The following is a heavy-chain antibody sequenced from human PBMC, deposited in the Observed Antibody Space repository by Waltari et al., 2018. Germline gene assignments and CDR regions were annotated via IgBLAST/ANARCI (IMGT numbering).Heavy chain of an antibody. V-gene: IGHV3-23*01. Sequence: EVQLLESGGGLVQPWGSLRLSCAASGFTFSSYAMSWVRQAPGKGPEWVSAISGSGGSKYYADSVKGRFTISRDNSKNTLYLQMNSLRAEDTAVYYCAKEECSGGSCYSGDYWGQGTLVTVSS. J-gene: IGHJ4*02. CDR3: AKEECSGGSCYSGDY. D-gene: IGHD2-15*01. CDR2: ISGSGGSK. CDR1: GFTFSSYA.